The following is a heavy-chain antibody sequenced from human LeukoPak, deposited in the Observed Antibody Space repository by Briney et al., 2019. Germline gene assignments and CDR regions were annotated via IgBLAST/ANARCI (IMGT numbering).Heavy chain of an antibody. J-gene: IGHJ3*02. D-gene: IGHD1-26*01. CDR2: IRYDGSNT. V-gene: IGHV3-30*02. CDR3: AKAVGATLRNAFDI. CDR1: GFTFSSYG. Sequence: GGSLRLSCAASGFTFSSYGMHWVRQAPGKGLEWVAFIRYDGSNTYYADSVKGRFTISRDNSKNTLYLQMNSLRAEDTAVYYCAKAVGATLRNAFDIWGQGTMVTVSS.